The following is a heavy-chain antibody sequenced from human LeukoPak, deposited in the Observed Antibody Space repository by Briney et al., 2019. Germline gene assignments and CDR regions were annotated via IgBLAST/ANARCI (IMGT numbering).Heavy chain of an antibody. CDR3: ARDHRPEIQYYYMDV. J-gene: IGHJ6*03. CDR1: GFSLINYG. Sequence: GGSLRLSRAASGFSLINYGMHWVRQAPGKGLEWVAALLYDGNTKHYADSVRGRFTISRDISKKTFYVQMNSLTAEDTAVYYCARDHRPEIQYYYMDVWGKGTTVAVSS. V-gene: IGHV3-33*01. D-gene: IGHD1-14*01. CDR2: LLYDGNTK.